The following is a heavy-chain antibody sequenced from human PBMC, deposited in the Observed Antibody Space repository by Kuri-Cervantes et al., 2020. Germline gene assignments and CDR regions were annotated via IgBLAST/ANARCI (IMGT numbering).Heavy chain of an antibody. CDR2: IWPDGGEK. V-gene: IGHV3-33*08. J-gene: IGHJ4*02. CDR3: ARGKVWFGELYFDY. D-gene: IGHD3-10*01. CDR1: GFSFDTYF. Sequence: GESLKISCAASGFSFDTYFMAWVRQAPGKGLEWVAVIWPDGGEKHYGDSVKGRFTISRDNSKNTLYLQMNSLRAEDTAVYYCARGKVWFGELYFDYWSQGTLVTVSS.